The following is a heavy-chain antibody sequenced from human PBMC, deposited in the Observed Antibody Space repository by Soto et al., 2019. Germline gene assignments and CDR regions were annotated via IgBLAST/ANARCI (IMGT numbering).Heavy chain of an antibody. CDR2: ISNDGNRQ. CDR1: GFNFINQA. CDR3: ARDIYSYGSVGTPDI. D-gene: IGHD5-18*01. Sequence: PGGPLRLSCVASGFNFINQAMHWVRQATGKGLEWVAAISNDGNRQLYADSVKDRFTISRDNSRNTLDLQMNNLRTEDTGVYFCARDIYSYGSVGTPDIWVQGTMVTVSS. J-gene: IGHJ3*02. V-gene: IGHV3-30-3*01.